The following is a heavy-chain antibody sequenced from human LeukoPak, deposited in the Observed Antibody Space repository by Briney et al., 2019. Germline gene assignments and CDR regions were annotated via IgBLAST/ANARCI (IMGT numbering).Heavy chain of an antibody. CDR1: GYTFTSYD. J-gene: IGHJ3*02. Sequence: EASVKVSCKASGYTFTSYDINWVRQATGQGLEWMGWMNPNSGNTGYAQKFQGWVTMTRDTSISTAYMELSRLKSDDTAVYYCARGPLQFDAFDIWGQGTMVTVSS. D-gene: IGHD5-24*01. V-gene: IGHV1-8*01. CDR2: MNPNSGNT. CDR3: ARGPLQFDAFDI.